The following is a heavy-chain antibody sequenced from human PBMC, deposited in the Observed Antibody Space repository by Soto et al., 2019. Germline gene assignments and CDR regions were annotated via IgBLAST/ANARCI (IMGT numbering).Heavy chain of an antibody. CDR2: LYSSGNP. J-gene: IGHJ3*02. D-gene: IGHD1-1*01. Sequence: QVQLQESGPGLVKPSQTLSLTCTVSNDSITSGRYYWSWIRQVPGKGLERIGYLYSSGNPYYNPSLKGRISISLDASNNQFALTVTSVNVADSAIYFCARGRLTIQQGFDTWGQGTRVTVSS. CDR1: NDSITSGRYY. CDR3: ARGRLTIQQGFDT. V-gene: IGHV4-31*03.